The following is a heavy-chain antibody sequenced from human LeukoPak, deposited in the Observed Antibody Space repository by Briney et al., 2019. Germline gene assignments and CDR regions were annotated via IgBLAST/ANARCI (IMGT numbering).Heavy chain of an antibody. CDR2: IYRSGSS. D-gene: IGHD2-21*02. CDR1: NYSISRGYY. V-gene: IGHV4-38-2*02. Sequence: SETLSLTCTVSNYSISRGYYWGWIRQSPGKGLEWIASIYRSGSSSYNPSLKSRVTISVDTSKNQFSLKLTSVTAADTAVYYCARDLSLGDCGFHFDQWGQGTLVTVSS. J-gene: IGHJ4*02. CDR3: ARDLSLGDCGFHFDQ.